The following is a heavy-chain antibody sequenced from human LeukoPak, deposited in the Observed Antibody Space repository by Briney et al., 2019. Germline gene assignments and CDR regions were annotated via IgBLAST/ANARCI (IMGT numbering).Heavy chain of an antibody. Sequence: PSQTLSLTCTVSGGSISRDGHYWSWIRQYPGKGLESIGSVSSSGPTTYNPSLKSRVTISLDTSQNQFSLNLRPLTAADTAVYYCAREMVRDAFDIWGQGTMVTVSS. V-gene: IGHV4-31*03. J-gene: IGHJ3*02. CDR1: GGSISRDGHY. CDR2: VSSSGPT. D-gene: IGHD2-8*01. CDR3: AREMVRDAFDI.